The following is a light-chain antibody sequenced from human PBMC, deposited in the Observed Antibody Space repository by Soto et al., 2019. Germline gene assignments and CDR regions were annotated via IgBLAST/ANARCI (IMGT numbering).Light chain of an antibody. CDR3: SSYTTSSTLV. CDR1: SSDVGGYNY. V-gene: IGLV2-14*01. J-gene: IGLJ3*02. CDR2: EVS. Sequence: QSALTQPASVSGSPGQSITISFTGTSSDVGGYNYVSWYQQHPAKAPKLMIYEVSNRPSGVSHRFSGSKSGNTASLTISGLQAEDEADYYCSSYTTSSTLVFGGGTKVTVL.